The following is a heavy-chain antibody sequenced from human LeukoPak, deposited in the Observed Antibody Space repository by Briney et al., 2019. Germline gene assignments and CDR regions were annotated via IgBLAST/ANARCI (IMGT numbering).Heavy chain of an antibody. CDR1: GGSISSYY. Sequence: KPSETLSLTCTVSGGSISSYYWSWIRQPPGKGLEWIGYIYYTGSTNYNPSLKSRVTISIDTSQNQFSLKLSSVTAADTAVYYCARSNEGYCSGGSCYSGYYYYMDVWDKGTTVTVSS. CDR2: IYYTGST. V-gene: IGHV4-59*01. D-gene: IGHD2-15*01. CDR3: ARSNEGYCSGGSCYSGYYYYMDV. J-gene: IGHJ6*03.